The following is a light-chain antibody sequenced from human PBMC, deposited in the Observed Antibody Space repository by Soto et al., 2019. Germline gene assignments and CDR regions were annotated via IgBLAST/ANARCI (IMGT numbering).Light chain of an antibody. CDR2: SNN. V-gene: IGLV1-44*01. CDR1: SSNIGSNT. J-gene: IGLJ3*02. Sequence: QSVLTQPPSASGTPGQRVTISCSGSSSNIGSNTVNWYQQLPGTAPKLLIYSNNQRPSGVPDRFSGSKSGTSASLAISGLQSGDEGDYYCAAWDGRLNGLGFGGGTKLTVL. CDR3: AAWDGRLNGLG.